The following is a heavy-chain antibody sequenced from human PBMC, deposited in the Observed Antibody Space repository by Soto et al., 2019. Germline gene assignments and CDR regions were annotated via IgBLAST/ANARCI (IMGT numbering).Heavy chain of an antibody. Sequence: SETLSLTCIVSGVSISSSTQYWGWIRQPPGKGLEWLASIYSSGRTYYNPPLKSRLTISVDTSKNQVSLELSTMTAADAAVYYCANAGEQLGRLDNWGQGTLVTVSS. D-gene: IGHD6-6*01. V-gene: IGHV4-39*01. CDR1: GVSISSSTQY. CDR3: ANAGEQLGRLDN. CDR2: IYSSGRT. J-gene: IGHJ4*02.